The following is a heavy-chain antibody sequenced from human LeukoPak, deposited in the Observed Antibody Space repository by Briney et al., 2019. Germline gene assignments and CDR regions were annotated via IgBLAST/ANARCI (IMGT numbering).Heavy chain of an antibody. J-gene: IGHJ3*02. D-gene: IGHD3-3*01. CDR2: IYYSGST. CDR3: ARRRLRFLEWLPIGDAFDI. CDR1: GGSISSYY. Sequence: SETLSLTCTVSGGSISSYYWSWIRQPPGKGLEWIRYIYYSGSTNYNPSLKSRVTISVDTSKNQFSLKLSSVTAADTAVYYCARRRLRFLEWLPIGDAFDIWGQGTMVTVSS. V-gene: IGHV4-59*08.